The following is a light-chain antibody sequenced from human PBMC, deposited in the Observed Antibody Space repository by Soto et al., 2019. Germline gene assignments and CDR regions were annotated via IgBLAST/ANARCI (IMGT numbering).Light chain of an antibody. CDR1: QSVASN. V-gene: IGKV3-11*01. Sequence: EIVMTQSPASLSVSPGESVTLSCRASQSVASNLAWYQQKPGQAPRLLIYGTSTRATGVPARFSGSGSGTDFTLTISSLEPEDFAVYYCQQRSNWITFGQGTKVDIK. J-gene: IGKJ1*01. CDR2: GTS. CDR3: QQRSNWIT.